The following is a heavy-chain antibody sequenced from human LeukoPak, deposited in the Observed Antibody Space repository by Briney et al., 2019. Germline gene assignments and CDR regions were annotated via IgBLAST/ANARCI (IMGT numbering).Heavy chain of an antibody. CDR1: GFTFSSYG. CDR2: ISGSGGGT. V-gene: IGHV3-23*01. CDR3: AISTSGSFGY. D-gene: IGHD6-19*01. J-gene: IGHJ4*02. Sequence: PGGSLRLSCVASGFTFSSYGMSWVRQAPGKGLEWVSAISGSGGGTYYADSVKGRFTIARDNSKNTLYLQMNSLRAEDTAVYYCAISTSGSFGYWGQGTLVTVSS.